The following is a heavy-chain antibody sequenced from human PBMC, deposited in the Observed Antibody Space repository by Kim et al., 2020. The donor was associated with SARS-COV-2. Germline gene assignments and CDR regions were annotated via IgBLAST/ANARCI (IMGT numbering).Heavy chain of an antibody. CDR1: GFTFSSYA. CDR2: IYSGGSST. J-gene: IGHJ4*02. V-gene: IGHV3-23*03. D-gene: IGHD3-22*01. CDR3: AKAGGYDSSGYYYGDYFDY. Sequence: GGSLRLSCAASGFTFSSYAMSWVRQAPGKGLEWVSVIYSGGSSTYYADSVKGRFTISRDNSKNTLYLQMNSLRAEDTAVYYCAKAGGYDSSGYYYGDYFDYWGQGTLVTVSS.